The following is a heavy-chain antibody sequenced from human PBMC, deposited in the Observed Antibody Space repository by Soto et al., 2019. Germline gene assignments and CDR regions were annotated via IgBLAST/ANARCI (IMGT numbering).Heavy chain of an antibody. CDR3: ARGSTGTFDI. Sequence: KVQGRVTMTTDTSTSTAYMELGSLGSDDTAVYYCARGSTGTFDIWGQGTMVTVSS. D-gene: IGHD3-10*01. V-gene: IGHV1-18*01. J-gene: IGHJ3*02.